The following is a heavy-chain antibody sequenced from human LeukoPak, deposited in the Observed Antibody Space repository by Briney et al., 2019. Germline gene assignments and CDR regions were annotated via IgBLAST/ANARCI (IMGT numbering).Heavy chain of an antibody. J-gene: IGHJ4*02. Sequence: GGSLRLSCAASGFLFSKYLMTCVRQATGKALVWVADIKADGSEKYYVDSVKGRFTILRDNAKNSLYLQMNSLRADDTAVYYCARDHLYYEISGPRFDNWGQGTRVTVSS. D-gene: IGHD3-16*01. CDR2: IKADGSEK. CDR3: ARDHLYYEISGPRFDN. V-gene: IGHV3-7*01. CDR1: GFLFSKYL.